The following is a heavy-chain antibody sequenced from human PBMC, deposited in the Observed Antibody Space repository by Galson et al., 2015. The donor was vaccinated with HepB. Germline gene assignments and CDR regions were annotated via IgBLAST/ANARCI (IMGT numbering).Heavy chain of an antibody. CDR3: AEDRRQVLCSGTFDI. V-gene: IGHV3-23*01. CDR1: GFTFSSYA. D-gene: IGHD3-10*02. Sequence: SLRLPCAASGFTFSSYAMSWVRQAPGKGLEWVSGISGSGSRAYYADSVKGRFIISRDNSKNTLYLQMNSLRAEDTAVYFCAEDRRQVLCSGTFDIWGQGTLVTVSS. CDR2: ISGSGSRA. J-gene: IGHJ3*02.